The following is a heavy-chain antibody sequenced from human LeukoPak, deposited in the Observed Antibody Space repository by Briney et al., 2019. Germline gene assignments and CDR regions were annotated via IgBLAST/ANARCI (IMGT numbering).Heavy chain of an antibody. CDR3: ARGDTALGGAFDV. D-gene: IGHD3-16*01. V-gene: IGHV3-64*01. CDR1: GFNLRRYA. J-gene: IGHJ3*01. CDR2: SSGDGGTT. Sequence: GGSLRLSCATSGFNLRRYAIHWVRQAPGKGLEYASASSGDGGTTYCAKSLDGRCSISRDNAKNMVFLQLGGLKTEDMAVYYCARGDTALGGAFDVWGQGTMVTVSA.